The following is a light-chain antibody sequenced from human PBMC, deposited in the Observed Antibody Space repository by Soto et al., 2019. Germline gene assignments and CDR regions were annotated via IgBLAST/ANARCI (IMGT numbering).Light chain of an antibody. CDR2: DAS. CDR1: QSVSSY. V-gene: IGKV3-11*01. J-gene: IGKJ5*01. CDR3: QQRSNWPPIT. Sequence: DIVLTQSPSTLSFSPRERATLSCSASQSVSSYLAWYQQKPGQAPRLLIYDASSRPTDIPARFSGSGSGTDFTLSISRLEPEDFAVYYCQQRSNWPPITVGQGTRLEIK.